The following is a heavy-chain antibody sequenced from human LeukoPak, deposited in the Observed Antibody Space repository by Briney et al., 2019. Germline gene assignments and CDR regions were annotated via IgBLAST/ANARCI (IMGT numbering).Heavy chain of an antibody. CDR1: GYTFTSYY. CDR3: ARGPLGYGSGSYYNVFLWTSSSFDY. CDR2: INPSGGST. V-gene: IGHV1-46*01. J-gene: IGHJ4*02. Sequence: ASAKVSCKASGYTFTSYYMHWVRQAPGQGLEWMGIINPSGGSTSYAQKFQGRVTMTRDMSTSTVYMELSSLRSEDTAVYYCARGPLGYGSGSYYNVFLWTSSSFDYWGQGTLVTVSS. D-gene: IGHD3-10*01.